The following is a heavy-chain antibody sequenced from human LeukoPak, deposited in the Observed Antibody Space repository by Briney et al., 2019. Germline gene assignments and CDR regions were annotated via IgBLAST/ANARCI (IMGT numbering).Heavy chain of an antibody. CDR2: IRDDGNAK. V-gene: IGHV3-30*02. CDR3: AKDESGYGDY. Sequence: GGSLRLSCAASGITFSSNGMHWVRQAPGKGLEWVAFIRDDGNAKYYADSVRGRFTISRDTSKNTLYLQMDSLRGEESAVYYCAKDESGYGDYWGQGTLVTVSS. J-gene: IGHJ4*02. D-gene: IGHD3-9*01. CDR1: GITFSSNG.